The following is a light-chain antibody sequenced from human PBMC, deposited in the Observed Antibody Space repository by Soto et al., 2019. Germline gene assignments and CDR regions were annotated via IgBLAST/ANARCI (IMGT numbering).Light chain of an antibody. CDR1: SCNIGINT. V-gene: IGLV1-44*01. Sequence: QSVLTQPPSASGTPGQRVTISCSGSSCNIGINTVNWYQQLPGTAPKLLIYSNNQRPSGVPDRFSGSKSGTSASLAISGLQSEDEADYYCAAWDDSLNAVVFGGGTKLTVL. CDR3: AAWDDSLNAVV. CDR2: SNN. J-gene: IGLJ2*01.